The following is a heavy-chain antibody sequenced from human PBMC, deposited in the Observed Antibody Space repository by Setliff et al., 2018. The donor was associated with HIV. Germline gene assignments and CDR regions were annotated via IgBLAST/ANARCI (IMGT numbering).Heavy chain of an antibody. V-gene: IGHV6-1*01. CDR3: ARSITTAGTVFDY. CDR2: TFHRSKWYS. D-gene: IGHD6-13*01. CDR1: GDSVSNYSAA. Sequence: SQTLSLTCAISGDSVSNYSAAWNWIRQSPSRGLEWLGRTFHRSKWYSDYAESVRSRITINPDTSKNQLSLQLHSVTPEDTAVYYCARSITTAGTVFDYWGQGTLGTSPQ. J-gene: IGHJ4*02.